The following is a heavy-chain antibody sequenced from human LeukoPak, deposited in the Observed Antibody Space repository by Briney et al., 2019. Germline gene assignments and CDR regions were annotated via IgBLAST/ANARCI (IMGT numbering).Heavy chain of an antibody. V-gene: IGHV4-38-2*02. CDR3: ARDDRVYCSNGNCHYNWFDP. J-gene: IGHJ5*02. CDR1: GYFISNGYY. D-gene: IGHD2-15*01. Sequence: PSETLSLTCTVSGYFISNGYYWGWIRQPPGKGLEWIGSIYHSGSTYYNPSLKSRVTISVDTSNNQFSLKLSSVTAADTAVYFCARDDRVYCSNGNCHYNWFDPWGQGTLVTVS. CDR2: IYHSGST.